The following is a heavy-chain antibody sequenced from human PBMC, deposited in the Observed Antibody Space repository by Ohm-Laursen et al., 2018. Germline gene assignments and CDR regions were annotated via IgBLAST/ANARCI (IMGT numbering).Heavy chain of an antibody. V-gene: IGHV4-38-2*02. J-gene: IGHJ5*02. Sequence: SDTLSLTCAVSGYSISSGYYWGWIRQPPGKGLEWIGSIYHSGSTYYNPSLKSRVTISVDTSKNQFSLKLSSVTAADTAVYYCARDRGAYYYDSSGLNNWFDPWGQGTLVTVSS. CDR2: IYHSGST. CDR1: GYSISSGYY. D-gene: IGHD3-22*01. CDR3: ARDRGAYYYDSSGLNNWFDP.